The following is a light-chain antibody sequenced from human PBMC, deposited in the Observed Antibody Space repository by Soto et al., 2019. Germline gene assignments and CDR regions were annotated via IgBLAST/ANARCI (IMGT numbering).Light chain of an antibody. CDR3: QERSSWPLT. CDR2: DAS. Sequence: EIVLTQYPATLSLFPGERATLTCRASQSVVISLAWYQQRPGQAPRLLLSDASDMAAGITDRFSGSGSGTDFTLTVSSLEPEDFEVYYCQERSSWPLTFGGGTKVEIK. V-gene: IGKV3-11*01. CDR1: QSVVIS. J-gene: IGKJ4*01.